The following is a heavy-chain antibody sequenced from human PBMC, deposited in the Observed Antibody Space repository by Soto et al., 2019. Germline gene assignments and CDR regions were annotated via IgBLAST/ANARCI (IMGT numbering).Heavy chain of an antibody. CDR1: GFTFSSYG. D-gene: IGHD3-22*01. CDR3: AREGVYYDSSGSWYFDL. Sequence: QVQLVESGGGVVQPGRSLRLSCAASGFTFSSYGMHWVRQAPGKGLEWVAVIWYDGSNKYYADSVKGRFTISRDNSKNTLYLQMNSLRAEDTAVYYCAREGVYYDSSGSWYFDLWGRGTLVTVSS. CDR2: IWYDGSNK. J-gene: IGHJ2*01. V-gene: IGHV3-33*01.